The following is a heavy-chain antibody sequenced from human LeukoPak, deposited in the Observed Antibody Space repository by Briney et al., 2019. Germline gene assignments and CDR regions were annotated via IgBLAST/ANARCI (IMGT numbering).Heavy chain of an antibody. J-gene: IGHJ4*02. CDR1: GLTVSRNY. CDR2: LTYDGSNI. V-gene: IGHV3-30*18. Sequence: GGSLRLSCAASGLTVSRNYMSWVRQAPGKGLEWVAVLTYDGSNIYYADSVKGRFTISRDNSKNTLFLQMSSLTTEDTAVYYCAKVGDYYDSSGYLYWGQGTLVTVSS. D-gene: IGHD3-22*01. CDR3: AKVGDYYDSSGYLY.